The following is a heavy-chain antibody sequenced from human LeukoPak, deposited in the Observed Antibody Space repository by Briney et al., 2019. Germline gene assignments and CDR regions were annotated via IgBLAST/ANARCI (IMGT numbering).Heavy chain of an antibody. V-gene: IGHV4-59*08. Sequence: SETLSLTCTVSGGSISSYYWSWIRQPPGKGLEWIGYIYYSGSTNYNPSLKSRVTILVDTSKNQFSLKLSSVTAADTAVYYCARLMTDTAMALNWFDPWGQGTLVTVSS. D-gene: IGHD5-18*01. CDR1: GGSISSYY. J-gene: IGHJ5*02. CDR2: IYYSGST. CDR3: ARLMTDTAMALNWFDP.